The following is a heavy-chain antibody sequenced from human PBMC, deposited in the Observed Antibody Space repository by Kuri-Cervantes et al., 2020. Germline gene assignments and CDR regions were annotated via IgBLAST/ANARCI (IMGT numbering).Heavy chain of an antibody. CDR1: GYTFTSYY. Sequence: ASVKVSCKASGYTFTSYYMHWVRQAPGQGLEWMGWISVYNGNTNYAQKLQGRVTMTTDTSTSTAYMELRSLRSDDTAVYYCARDSRAYFDYWGQGTLVTVSS. CDR3: ARDSRAYFDY. CDR2: ISVYNGNT. V-gene: IGHV1-18*04. J-gene: IGHJ4*02.